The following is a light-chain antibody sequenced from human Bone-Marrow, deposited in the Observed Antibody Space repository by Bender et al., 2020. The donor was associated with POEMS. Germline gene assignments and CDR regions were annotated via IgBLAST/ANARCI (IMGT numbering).Light chain of an antibody. J-gene: IGLJ7*01. CDR3: CSYEPGSTFAV. V-gene: IGLV2-23*01. CDR1: GSDVGSYSL. Sequence: QSALTQPASVSGYPGQSITISCTGTGSDVGSYSLVSWYQQVPGKAPKLILYEGSKRPSGVSYRFSGSESGNTASLTISGLQAADEADYFCCSYEPGSTFAVFGGGTQLTVL. CDR2: EGS.